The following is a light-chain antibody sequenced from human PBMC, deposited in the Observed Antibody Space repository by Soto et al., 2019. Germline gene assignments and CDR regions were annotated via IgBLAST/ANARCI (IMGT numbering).Light chain of an antibody. CDR3: QQYKNWLTET. CDR1: QSVKTF. Sequence: ESVLTQSPATLSLSPGQRATLSSRPSQSVKTFLVWYQHRPGQPPRLIIYDASTRATGFPARFSGSGSGTEFTLTISSLQSEDFVVYYGQQYKNWLTETFGQGTQGDIK. J-gene: IGKJ1*01. V-gene: IGKV3-11*01. CDR2: DAS.